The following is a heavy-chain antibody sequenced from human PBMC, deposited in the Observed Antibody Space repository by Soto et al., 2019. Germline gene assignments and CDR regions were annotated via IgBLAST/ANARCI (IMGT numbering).Heavy chain of an antibody. V-gene: IGHV6-1*01. D-gene: IGHD3-3*01. CDR2: TYYRSKWYN. CDR3: ARAQIKVFAVVPHFSF. CDR1: GDSVSSNSAV. Sequence: SQTLSLTCAISGDSVSSNSAVWNWIRQSPSRGLEWLGRTYYRSKWYNDYAVSVKSRITVNPDTSKNQFSLQLNSVTTEDTAVYFCARAQIKVFAVVPHFSFWGQGALVRGSS. J-gene: IGHJ1*01.